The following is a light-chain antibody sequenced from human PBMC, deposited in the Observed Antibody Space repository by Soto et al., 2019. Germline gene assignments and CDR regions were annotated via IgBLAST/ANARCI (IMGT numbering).Light chain of an antibody. CDR2: GAS. V-gene: IGKV3-20*01. Sequence: EIVLTQSPGTLSLSPGERATLSCRASQSVSNNFLAWYQQKPGQAPRLLVYGASNRATAIADRFSGSGSGTDFTLTISRLEPEDFAVYYCQQYVRTRVTVGQGTKLPIK. CDR3: QQYVRTRVT. CDR1: QSVSNNF. J-gene: IGKJ2*01.